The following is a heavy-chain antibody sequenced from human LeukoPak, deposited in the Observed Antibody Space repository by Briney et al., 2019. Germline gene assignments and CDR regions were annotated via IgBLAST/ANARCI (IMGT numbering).Heavy chain of an antibody. CDR1: GFIFSSYE. Sequence: GGSLRLSCAASGFIFSSYEMNWVRQAPGKGLEWVSGISSASGSIYYADSVKGRFTISRDNAEDSLYLQMNSLGAEDRAVYYCGRGYYDSSGHYAIDHWGQGTLVTVSS. CDR3: GRGYYDSSGHYAIDH. D-gene: IGHD3-22*01. J-gene: IGHJ4*02. V-gene: IGHV3-21*01. CDR2: ISSASGSI.